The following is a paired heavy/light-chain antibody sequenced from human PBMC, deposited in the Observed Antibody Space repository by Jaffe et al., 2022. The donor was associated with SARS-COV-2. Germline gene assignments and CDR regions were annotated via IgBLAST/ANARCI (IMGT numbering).Light chain of an antibody. CDR1: QSVSSN. Sequence: EIVMTQSPATLSVSPGERATLSCRASQSVSSNLAWYQQKPGQAPRLLIYGASTRATGIPARFSGSGSGTEFTLTISSLQSEDFAVYYCQQYNNWPLTFGQGTKVEIK. J-gene: IGKJ1*01. CDR3: QQYNNWPLT. CDR2: GAS. V-gene: IGKV3-15*01.
Heavy chain of an antibody. J-gene: IGHJ3*02. CDR1: GFTFSSYA. Sequence: EVQLLESGGGLVQPGGSLRLSCAASGFTFSSYAMSWVRQAPGKGLEWVSAISGSGGSTYYADSVKGRFTISRDNSKNTLYLQMNSLRAEDTAVYYCAKDSQYDYVWGSYRTNDAFDIWGQGTMVTVSS. D-gene: IGHD3-16*02. V-gene: IGHV3-23*01. CDR3: AKDSQYDYVWGSYRTNDAFDI. CDR2: ISGSGGST.